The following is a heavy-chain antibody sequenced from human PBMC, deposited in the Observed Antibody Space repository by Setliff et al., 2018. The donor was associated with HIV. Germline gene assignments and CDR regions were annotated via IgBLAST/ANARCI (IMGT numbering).Heavy chain of an antibody. V-gene: IGHV4-59*01. CDR3: ARGVLNYYDSSGQNWFDP. D-gene: IGHD3-22*01. J-gene: IGHJ5*02. CDR1: GGSISSYY. CDR2: IYYSGST. Sequence: LSLTCTVSGGSISSYYWSWIRQPPGKGLEWIGYIYYSGSTNYNPSLKSRVTISVDTSKNQFSLKLSSVTAADTAVYYCARGVLNYYDSSGQNWFDPWGQGTLVTVSS.